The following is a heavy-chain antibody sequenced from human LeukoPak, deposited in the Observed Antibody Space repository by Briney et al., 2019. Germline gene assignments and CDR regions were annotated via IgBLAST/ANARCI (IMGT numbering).Heavy chain of an antibody. V-gene: IGHV1-2*02. CDR3: ATTRVTTTRLDY. D-gene: IGHD5-12*01. CDR1: EYTFIRYY. Sequence: ASVKVSCKASEYTFIRYYMHWVRQAPGQGREWMGWINPNSGVTNYAQKFPGRVTMTRDTSISTAYMELTSLRSDDTAVYYCATTRVTTTRLDYWGQGTLVTVSS. CDR2: INPNSGVT. J-gene: IGHJ4*02.